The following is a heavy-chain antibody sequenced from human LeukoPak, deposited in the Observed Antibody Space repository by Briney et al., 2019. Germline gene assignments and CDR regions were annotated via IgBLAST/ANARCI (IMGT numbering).Heavy chain of an antibody. CDR2: IKSETDGGTT. CDR3: TTVRVWGPGRGY. D-gene: IGHD3-16*01. Sequence: GGSLRLSCAASGFTFSNAWMSWVRQAPGKGLEWVGRIKSETDGGTTDYAAPVKGRFTISRDDSKNTLYLQMNSLKTEDTAVYYCTTVRVWGPGRGYWGQGTLVTVSS. V-gene: IGHV3-15*01. CDR1: GFTFSNAW. J-gene: IGHJ4*02.